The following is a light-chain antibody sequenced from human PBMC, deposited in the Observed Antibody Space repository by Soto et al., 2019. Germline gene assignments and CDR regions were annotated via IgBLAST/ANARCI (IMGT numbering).Light chain of an antibody. J-gene: IGLJ1*01. CDR1: SSDVGGYNP. CDR3: SSYSSSTTFV. V-gene: IGLV2-14*01. CDR2: QVS. Sequence: QSALTQPASVSGSPGQSITISCTGTSSDVGGYNPVSWYQQPPDKAPKLMIYQVSNRPSGISNRFSGSKSGNTASLTISGLQAEDEADYYCSSYSSSTTFVFGSGTKVTVL.